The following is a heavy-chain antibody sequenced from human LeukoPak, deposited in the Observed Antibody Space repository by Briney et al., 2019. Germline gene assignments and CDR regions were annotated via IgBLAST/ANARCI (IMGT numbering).Heavy chain of an antibody. Sequence: GRSLRLSCAASGFTFDDYAMHWVRQAPGKGLEWVSGISWNSGSIGYADSVKGRFTISRDNAKNSLYLQMNSLRAEDTALYYCARVKDSSGYYTGDGDAFDIWGQGTMVTVSS. D-gene: IGHD3-22*01. CDR1: GFTFDDYA. V-gene: IGHV3-9*01. CDR3: ARVKDSSGYYTGDGDAFDI. J-gene: IGHJ3*02. CDR2: ISWNSGSI.